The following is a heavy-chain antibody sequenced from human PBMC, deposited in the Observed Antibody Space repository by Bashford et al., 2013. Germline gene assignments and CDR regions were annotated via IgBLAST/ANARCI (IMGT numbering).Heavy chain of an antibody. CDR3: AHGYNYGRFDY. D-gene: IGHD5-18*01. CDR2: LNEDGRTT. V-gene: IGHV3-74*01. Sequence: GSLRLSCAASGFTFSNYWMHWVRQAPGKGLVWVSRLNEDGRTTNYADSVKSRLTITKDTSKNQVVLTMNNMDPVDTATYFCAHGYNYGRFDYWGQGTLVTVSS. J-gene: IGHJ4*02. CDR1: GFTFSNYW.